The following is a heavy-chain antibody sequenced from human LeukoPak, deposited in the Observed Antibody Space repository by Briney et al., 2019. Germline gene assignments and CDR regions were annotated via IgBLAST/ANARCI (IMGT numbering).Heavy chain of an antibody. J-gene: IGHJ4*02. D-gene: IGHD3-16*01. Sequence: SQTLSLTCAISGDTVSTNSAAWHWIRQSPSRGLEWLGRTYHRSKWYNHYALSVKSRITINPDTSKNQFSLQLTSVTAADTAVYYCARLGRYDYFIDYWGQGTLVTVSS. CDR2: TYHRSKWYN. CDR1: GDTVSTNSAA. CDR3: ARLGRYDYFIDY. V-gene: IGHV6-1*01.